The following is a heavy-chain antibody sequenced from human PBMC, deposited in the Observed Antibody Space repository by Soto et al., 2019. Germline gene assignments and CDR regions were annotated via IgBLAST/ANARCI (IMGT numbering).Heavy chain of an antibody. D-gene: IGHD6-13*01. CDR3: ARGNSSSWSGPHWFDP. CDR2: IIPIFGTA. Sequence: GASVKVSCKASGGTFSSYTISWVRQAPGQGLEWMGGIIPIFGTANYAQKFQGRVTITADESTSTAYMELSSLRSEDTAVYYCARGNSSSWSGPHWFDPWGQGTLVTVSS. V-gene: IGHV1-69*13. J-gene: IGHJ5*02. CDR1: GGTFSSYT.